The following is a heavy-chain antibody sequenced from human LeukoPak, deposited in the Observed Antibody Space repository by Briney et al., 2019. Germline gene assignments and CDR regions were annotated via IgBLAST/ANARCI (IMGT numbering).Heavy chain of an antibody. Sequence: GGSLRLSCAASGFTFSSYGMHWVRQAPGKGLEWVAFIRYDGSNKYYADPVKGRFTISRDNSKNTLYLQMNSLRAEDTAVYYCAKAARGAVAGYYWGQGTLVTVSS. V-gene: IGHV3-30*02. CDR1: GFTFSSYG. J-gene: IGHJ4*02. CDR2: IRYDGSNK. D-gene: IGHD6-19*01. CDR3: AKAARGAVAGYY.